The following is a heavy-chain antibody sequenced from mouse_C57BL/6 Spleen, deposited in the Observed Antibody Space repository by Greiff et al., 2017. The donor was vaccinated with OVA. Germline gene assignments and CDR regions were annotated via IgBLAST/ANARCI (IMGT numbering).Heavy chain of an antibody. CDR3: ARNEDFNYAMDY. CDR1: GYTFTSYW. CDR2: IDPSDSET. J-gene: IGHJ4*01. V-gene: IGHV1-52*01. Sequence: LVRPGSSVKLSCKASGYTFTSYWMHWVKQRPIQGLEWIGNIDPSDSETHYNQKFKDKATLTVDKSSSTAYMQLSSLTSEDSAVYYWARNEDFNYAMDYWGQGTSVTVSS.